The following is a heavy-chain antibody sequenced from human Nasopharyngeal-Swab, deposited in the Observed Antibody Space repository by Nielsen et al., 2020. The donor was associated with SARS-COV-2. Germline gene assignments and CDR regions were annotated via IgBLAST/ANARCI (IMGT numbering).Heavy chain of an antibody. V-gene: IGHV3-21*01. D-gene: IGHD4-11*01. CDR1: GFTFSSHS. J-gene: IGHJ4*02. CDR2: ISSSSTYI. CDR3: ATDGYSFGYDRGY. Sequence: GESLKISCAASGFTFSSHSMNWVRQAPGKGLEWVSSISSSSTYIYYADSVKGRFTISRDNAKNSLYLQMNSLRVEDTAVYYCATDGYSFGYDRGYWGQGTLVIVSS.